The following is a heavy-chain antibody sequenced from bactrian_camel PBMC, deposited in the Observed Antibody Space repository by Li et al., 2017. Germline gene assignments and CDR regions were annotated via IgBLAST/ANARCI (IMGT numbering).Heavy chain of an antibody. V-gene: IGHV3S40*01. CDR1: GFTFRHYD. CDR2: ISVDGVTT. J-gene: IGHJ7*01. D-gene: IGHD1*01. Sequence: VQLVESGGDLVQPGASLRLSCTTSGFTFRHYDMSWVRQAPGKGLECISSISVDGVTTDYADSVKGRFTISRDNAKNTLYLQMNSLKPEDTAMYFCAAPGPLTWAYIGLKSWGKGTQVTVS.